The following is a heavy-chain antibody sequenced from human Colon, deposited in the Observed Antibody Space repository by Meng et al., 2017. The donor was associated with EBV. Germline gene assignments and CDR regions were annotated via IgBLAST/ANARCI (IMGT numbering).Heavy chain of an antibody. CDR1: GCSIGSYY. J-gene: IGHJ5*02. V-gene: IGHV4-59*08. CDR2: IYYSGST. CDR3: ARHFINWFDP. Sequence: VQMQDSCPGLATPSEARSLTGTVSGCSIGSYYWSWIRQPPGKGLEWIGYIYYSGSTNYNPSLKSRVTISVDTSKNQFSLKLSSVTAADTAVYYCARHFINWFDPWGQGTLVTGSS.